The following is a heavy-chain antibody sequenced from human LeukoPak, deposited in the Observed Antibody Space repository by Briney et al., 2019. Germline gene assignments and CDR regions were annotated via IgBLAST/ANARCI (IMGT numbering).Heavy chain of an antibody. Sequence: ASVKVSCKASGYTFTSYDINWVRQATGQGLEWMGWMNPNSGNTGYAQKFQGRVTMTRNTSISTAYMELSTLRSEDTAVYYCARVPFGYGGNSDYWGQGTLVTVSS. CDR1: GYTFTSYD. J-gene: IGHJ4*02. D-gene: IGHD4-23*01. CDR3: ARVPFGYGGNSDY. V-gene: IGHV1-8*01. CDR2: MNPNSGNT.